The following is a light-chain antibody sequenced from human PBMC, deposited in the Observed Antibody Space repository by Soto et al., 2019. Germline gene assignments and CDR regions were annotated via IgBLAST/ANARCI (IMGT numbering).Light chain of an antibody. V-gene: IGKV3D-15*01. CDR2: AAS. CDR1: QSVTSN. CDR3: QQDTTWPPIT. J-gene: IGKJ5*01. Sequence: EIVETQSAKTLAVSPGEVATLSCGASQSVTSNLAWYQQKRGQAPRLLIYAASTRATGVPARFSGIGSGTEFTLTISSLHSQDFAVYYGQQDTTWPPITFAQGTRLEIK.